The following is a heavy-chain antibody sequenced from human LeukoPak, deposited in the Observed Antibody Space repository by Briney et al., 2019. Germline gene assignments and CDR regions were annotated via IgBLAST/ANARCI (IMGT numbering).Heavy chain of an antibody. D-gene: IGHD3-22*01. J-gene: IGHJ4*02. V-gene: IGHV4-59*01. CDR3: ARFLGDSSGYRFDY. CDR2: IYYSGST. Sequence: SETLSLTCTVSGGSISSYYWSWIRQPPGKGLEWIGYIYYSGSTNYNPSLKSRVTISVDTSKNQFSLKLSSVTAADTAVYYCARFLGDSSGYRFDYWGQGTLVTVSS. CDR1: GGSISSYY.